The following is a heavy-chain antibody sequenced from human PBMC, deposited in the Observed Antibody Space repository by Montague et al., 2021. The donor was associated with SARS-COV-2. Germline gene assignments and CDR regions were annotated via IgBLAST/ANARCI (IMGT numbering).Heavy chain of an antibody. CDR1: GDSVCSINAT. CDR3: ARIPVGSKYYFDF. J-gene: IGHJ4*02. V-gene: IGHV6-1*01. CDR2: THYRPKRYN. Sequence: CAISGDSVCSINATRNWIRQTPSRQPQQLLRTHYRPKRYNDDAESVKSRITIDPDTSKHQFSLHLNSMTPEDTAVYYCARIPVGSKYYFDFWGQGTLVTVSS. D-gene: IGHD2-2*01.